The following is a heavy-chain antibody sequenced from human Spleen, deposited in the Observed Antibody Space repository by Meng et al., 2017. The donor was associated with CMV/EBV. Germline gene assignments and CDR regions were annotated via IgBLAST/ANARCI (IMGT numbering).Heavy chain of an antibody. CDR2: ISWNSGSI. D-gene: IGHD3-3*01. Sequence: GGSLRLSCAASGFTFDDSAMHWVRQAPGKGLEWVSGISWNSGSIGYADSVKGRFTISRDNAKNSLYLQMNSLRAEDMALYYCAKDRADFWCGGFDYWGQGTLVTVSS. V-gene: IGHV3-9*03. CDR1: GFTFDDSA. CDR3: AKDRADFWCGGFDY. J-gene: IGHJ4*02.